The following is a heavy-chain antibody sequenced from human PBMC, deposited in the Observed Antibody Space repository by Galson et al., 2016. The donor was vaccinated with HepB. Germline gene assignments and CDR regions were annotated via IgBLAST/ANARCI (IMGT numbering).Heavy chain of an antibody. CDR1: GFSFNDY. CDR3: ARGGVYESYFRY. Sequence: SLRLSCAASGFSFNDYMSWIRQAPGKGPEWLSYISYGSSYTYYADSVKGRFTISRGNAKKSLYLQMNSLRPEDTAVYFCARGGVYESYFRYWGQGTLVTVSS. V-gene: IGHV3-11*05. J-gene: IGHJ4*02. D-gene: IGHD5/OR15-5a*01. CDR2: ISYGSSYT.